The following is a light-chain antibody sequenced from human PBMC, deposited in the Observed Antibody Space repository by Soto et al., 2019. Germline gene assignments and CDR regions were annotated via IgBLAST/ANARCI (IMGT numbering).Light chain of an antibody. CDR3: QQSYRTPRT. Sequence: DIQMTQSPSSLSASVGDRVTITCRASQSISSYLNWYQQKPGKAPKLLIYAASSLQSGVPSRFSGSGSGTDFTLTISSLQPEDFATYYCQQSYRTPRTFGQGTRLE. CDR2: AAS. V-gene: IGKV1-39*01. CDR1: QSISSY. J-gene: IGKJ5*01.